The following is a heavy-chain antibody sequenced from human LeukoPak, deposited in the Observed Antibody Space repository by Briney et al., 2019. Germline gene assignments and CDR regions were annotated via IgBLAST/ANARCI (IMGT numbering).Heavy chain of an antibody. CDR1: GGSISSYY. V-gene: IGHV4-59*08. J-gene: IGHJ6*02. CDR2: IYYSGST. CDR3: ARHDYYYYGMDV. Sequence: SETLSLTCTVSGGSISSYYWSWIRQPPGKGLEWIGYIYYSGSTNYNPSLKSRVTISVDTSKNQFSLKLSSVTDADTAVYYCARHDYYYYGMDVWGQGTTVTVSS.